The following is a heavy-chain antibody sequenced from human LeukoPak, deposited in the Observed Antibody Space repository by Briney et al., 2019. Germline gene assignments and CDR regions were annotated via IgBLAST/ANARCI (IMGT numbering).Heavy chain of an antibody. D-gene: IGHD1-1*01. J-gene: IGHJ5*02. CDR2: TYYSGST. CDR1: GGSISGYY. V-gene: IGHV4-59*08. Sequence: PSETLSLTCSVSGGSISGYYWSWIRQPPGKGLEWIGYTYYSGSTNYNPSLKSRVTISGDTSKNQFSLRLSSVTAAGTAVYYCARLRASTGFDPWGQGTLVTVSS. CDR3: ARLRASTGFDP.